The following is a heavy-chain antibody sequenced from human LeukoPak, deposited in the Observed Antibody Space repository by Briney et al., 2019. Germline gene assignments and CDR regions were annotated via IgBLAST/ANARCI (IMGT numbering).Heavy chain of an antibody. Sequence: GGSLRLSCAASGFTFSSYDMSWVRQAPGKGLEWVSAISSSGGTIYYADSVKGRFTISRDNSKNTLYLQMNSLRAEDTAVYYCARNRLVSLNYWGQGTLVTVSS. CDR1: GFTFSSYD. V-gene: IGHV3-23*01. J-gene: IGHJ4*02. CDR3: ARNRLVSLNY. D-gene: IGHD6-19*01. CDR2: ISSSGGTI.